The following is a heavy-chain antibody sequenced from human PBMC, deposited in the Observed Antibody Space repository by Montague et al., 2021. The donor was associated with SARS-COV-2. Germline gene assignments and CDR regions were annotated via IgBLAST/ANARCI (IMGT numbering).Heavy chain of an antibody. Sequence: SETLSLTCAVYGGSFSGYYWSWIRQPPGKGLEWIGEINHSGSTKYNPSLKSRVTISVDTSKNQFSLKLSSVTAADTAVYYCARGTRRVFEYDYDSSGYASDYWGQGTLVTVSS. J-gene: IGHJ4*02. CDR2: INHSGST. D-gene: IGHD3-22*01. CDR1: GGSFSGYY. V-gene: IGHV4-34*01. CDR3: ARGTRRVFEYDYDSSGYASDY.